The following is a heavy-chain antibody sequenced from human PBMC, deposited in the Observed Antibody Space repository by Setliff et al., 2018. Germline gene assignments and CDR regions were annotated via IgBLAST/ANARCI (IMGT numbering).Heavy chain of an antibody. CDR2: LSASNGNR. Sequence: ASVKVSCKTSGYNFITFGISWVRQAPGQGLEWMGWLSASNGNRNNAQKFQGRVTMTTDTSTSTAYMELRSLGSDDTAVYYCARDPFRNYDTAPVWFDPWGQGTLVTVSS. V-gene: IGHV1-18*01. CDR3: ARDPFRNYDTAPVWFDP. J-gene: IGHJ5*02. D-gene: IGHD3-22*01. CDR1: GYNFITFG.